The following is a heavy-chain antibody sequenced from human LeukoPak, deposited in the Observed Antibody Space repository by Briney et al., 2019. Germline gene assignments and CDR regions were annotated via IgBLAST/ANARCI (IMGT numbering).Heavy chain of an antibody. V-gene: IGHV1-2*06. CDR1: GYTFTCNY. CDR2: INPNSGGT. J-gene: IGHJ4*02. Sequence: ASVKVSCKASGYTFTCNYIHWVRQAPGQGLEWMGRINPNSGGTNYAQKFQGRVTMTRDTSITTAYMDLSSLTSHDTAVYYCARDSDYWGQGTLVTVSS. CDR3: ARDSDY.